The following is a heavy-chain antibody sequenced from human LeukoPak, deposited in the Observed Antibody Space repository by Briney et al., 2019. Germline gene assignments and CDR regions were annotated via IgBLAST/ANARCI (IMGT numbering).Heavy chain of an antibody. CDR1: GGSFSGYY. V-gene: IGHV4-34*01. Sequence: SETLSLTCAVYGGSFSGYYWSWIRQPPGKGLEWIGEINHSGSTNYNPSLKSRVTISVDTSKNQFSLKLSSVTAADTAVYYCARPFYCSSTSCYGFQHGGQGPLVTVPS. CDR2: INHSGST. D-gene: IGHD2-2*01. J-gene: IGHJ1*01. CDR3: ARPFYCSSTSCYGFQH.